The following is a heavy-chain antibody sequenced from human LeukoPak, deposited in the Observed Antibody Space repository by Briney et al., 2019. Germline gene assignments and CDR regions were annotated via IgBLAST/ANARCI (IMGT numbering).Heavy chain of an antibody. J-gene: IGHJ4*02. D-gene: IGHD6-6*01. V-gene: IGHV5-51*01. CDR1: GYSFTSYW. CDR3: ARLASPADF. CDR2: IYPGDSDT. Sequence: GESLKISCKGSGYSFTSYWIGWVRQMPGKGRDWMGIIYPGDSDTRYSPSFQGQVTISADKSTTTAYLEWSSMKASDTAMYYCARLASPADFWGQGTPVTVSS.